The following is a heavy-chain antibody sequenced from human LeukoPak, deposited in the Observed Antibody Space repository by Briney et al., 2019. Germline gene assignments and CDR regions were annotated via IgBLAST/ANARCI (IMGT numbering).Heavy chain of an antibody. CDR3: ARVYYDSSGLLIIYFDY. CDR2: IYYSGST. CDR1: GGSISSSSYY. Sequence: PSETLSLTCTVSGGSISSSSYYWGWLRQPPGKGLEWIGSIYYSGSTYYNPSLKSRVTISVDTSKNQFSLKLSSVTAADTAVYYCARVYYDSSGLLIIYFDYWGQGTLVTVSS. V-gene: IGHV4-39*07. J-gene: IGHJ4*02. D-gene: IGHD3-22*01.